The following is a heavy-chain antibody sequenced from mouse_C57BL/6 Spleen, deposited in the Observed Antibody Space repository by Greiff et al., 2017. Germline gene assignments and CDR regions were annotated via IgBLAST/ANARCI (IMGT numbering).Heavy chain of an antibody. CDR3: ARIGSNVYYAMDY. J-gene: IGHJ4*01. Sequence: EVQLQQSGPELVKPGASVKISCKASGYTFTDYYMNWVKQSHGKSLEWIGDINPNNGGTSYNQKFKGKATLTVDKSSSTAYMELRSLTSEDSAVYYCARIGSNVYYAMDYWGQGTSVTVSS. D-gene: IGHD1-1*01. V-gene: IGHV1-26*01. CDR1: GYTFTDYY. CDR2: INPNNGGT.